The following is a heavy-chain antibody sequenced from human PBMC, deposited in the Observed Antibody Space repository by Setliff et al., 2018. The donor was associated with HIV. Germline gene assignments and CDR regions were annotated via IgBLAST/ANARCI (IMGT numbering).Heavy chain of an antibody. CDR2: IYYSGST. CDR3: ARSPERGYDSDWFDP. Sequence: SETLSLTCNVSGGSISTNRDHWGWIRQPPGKGLEWIGSIYYSGSTYYNPSLKSRVTISVDTSKNQFSLKLSSVTASDTAVYYCARSPERGYDSDWFDPWGQGTLVTVSS. D-gene: IGHD5-12*01. J-gene: IGHJ5*02. V-gene: IGHV4-39*07. CDR1: GGSISTNRDH.